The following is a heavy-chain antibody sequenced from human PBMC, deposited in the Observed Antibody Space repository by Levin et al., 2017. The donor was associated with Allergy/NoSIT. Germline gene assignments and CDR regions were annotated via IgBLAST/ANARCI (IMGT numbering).Heavy chain of an antibody. CDR1: GFTFGSYA. Sequence: GGSLRLSCVASGFTFGSYAMNWVRQAPGEGLEWVSAISGSGGSTYYADSVKGRFAVSRDNSKNTLYLQMSSLRPEDTAVYYCAKDPGTKYYDFWSGYYPYFDYWGQGTLVTVSS. CDR3: AKDPGTKYYDFWSGYYPYFDY. V-gene: IGHV3-23*01. D-gene: IGHD3-3*01. J-gene: IGHJ4*02. CDR2: ISGSGGST.